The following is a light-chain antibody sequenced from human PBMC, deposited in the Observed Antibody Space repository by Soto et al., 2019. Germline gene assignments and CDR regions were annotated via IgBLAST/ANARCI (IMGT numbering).Light chain of an antibody. CDR3: AAWDDSLSANWV. CDR2: SNN. Sequence: QSVLTQPPSASGTPRHRVTISFSGSSSNIGSNYVYWYQQLPGTAPKLLIYSNNQRPSGVPDRFSGSKSGTSASRAISGLRSEDAADYYCAAWDDSLSANWVFGGGTKLTVL. V-gene: IGLV1-47*02. CDR1: SSNIGSNY. J-gene: IGLJ3*02.